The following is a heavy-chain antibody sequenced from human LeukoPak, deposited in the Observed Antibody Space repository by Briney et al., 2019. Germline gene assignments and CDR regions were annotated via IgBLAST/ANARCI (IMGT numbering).Heavy chain of an antibody. CDR2: IIPIFGTA. CDR3: ARDLEPDITIFGEAFDP. D-gene: IGHD3-3*01. V-gene: IGHV1-69*13. J-gene: IGHJ5*02. Sequence: GASVKVSCKASGYTFTSYYMHWVRQAPGQGLEWMGGIIPIFGTANYAQKFQGRVTITADESTSTAYMELSSLRSEDTAVYYCARDLEPDITIFGEAFDPWGQGTLVTVSP. CDR1: GYTFTSYY.